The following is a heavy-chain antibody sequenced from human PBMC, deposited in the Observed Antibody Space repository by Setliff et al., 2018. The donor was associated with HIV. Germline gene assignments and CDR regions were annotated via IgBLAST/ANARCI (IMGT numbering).Heavy chain of an antibody. V-gene: IGHV4-39*01. J-gene: IGHJ4*02. CDR3: ARLQSYCSSTSCYRVGGIGY. CDR1: GGSISSSSYY. CDR2: IYYSGST. D-gene: IGHD2-2*01. Sequence: PSETLSLTCTVSGGSISSSSYYWGWIRQPPGKGLEWIGSIYYSGSTYYNPSLKSRVTIPVDTSKNQFSLKLSSVTAADTAVYYCARLQSYCSSTSCYRVGGIGYWGQGTLVTVSS.